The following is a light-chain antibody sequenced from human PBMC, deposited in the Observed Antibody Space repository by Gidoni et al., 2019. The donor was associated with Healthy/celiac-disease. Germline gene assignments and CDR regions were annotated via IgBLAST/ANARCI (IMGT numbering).Light chain of an antibody. V-gene: IGKV1-39*01. Sequence: DIQMTKSPSSLSASVGDRVTITCRASQSITNYLNWYQQKPGKAPKFLIYATPTLENGVPSRFSGSASGTNFTLTINSLQPEDFATYYCQQSYSTPFTFGGGTKVEIK. CDR2: ATP. J-gene: IGKJ4*01. CDR1: QSITNY. CDR3: QQSYSTPFT.